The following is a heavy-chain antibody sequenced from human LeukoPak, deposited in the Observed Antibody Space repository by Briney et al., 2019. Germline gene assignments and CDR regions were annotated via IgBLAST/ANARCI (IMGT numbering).Heavy chain of an antibody. Sequence: ASVKVSCKASGYPFTSYGISWVRQAPGQGLEWMGWISAYNGNTNYAQKLQGRVTMTTDTSTSTAYMELRSLRSDDTAVYYCARASYGRAYYYGMDVWGQGTTVTVSS. D-gene: IGHD4-17*01. CDR1: GYPFTSYG. CDR3: ARASYGRAYYYGMDV. V-gene: IGHV1-18*01. CDR2: ISAYNGNT. J-gene: IGHJ6*02.